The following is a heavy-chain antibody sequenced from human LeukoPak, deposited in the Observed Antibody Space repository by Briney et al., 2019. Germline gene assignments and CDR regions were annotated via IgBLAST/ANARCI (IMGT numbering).Heavy chain of an antibody. J-gene: IGHJ4*02. CDR2: INPNSGGT. V-gene: IGHV1-2*02. D-gene: IGHD2-2*01. CDR1: GYTFTGYH. CDR3: ARLCYGLRY. Sequence: ASVKVSCKASGYTFTGYHIHWVRQAPGQGLEWMGWINPNSGGTNYAQKFQGRVTMTRDTSISTAYMELSRLRSDDTAVYYCARLCYGLRYWGQGTLVTVSS.